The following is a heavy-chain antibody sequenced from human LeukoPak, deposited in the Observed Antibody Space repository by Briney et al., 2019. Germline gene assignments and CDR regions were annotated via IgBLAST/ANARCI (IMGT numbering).Heavy chain of an antibody. Sequence: GGSLRLSCGASGLIFSSYGMSWVRHAPGKGLEWVSAISGSGGSTYYADSVKGRFTIHRDNSKNTLYLQMNSLRAEDTAVYYCAKDRAYCGGDCYRFDYWGQGTLVTVSS. D-gene: IGHD2-21*02. V-gene: IGHV3-23*01. CDR2: ISGSGGST. CDR1: GLIFSSYG. J-gene: IGHJ4*02. CDR3: AKDRAYCGGDCYRFDY.